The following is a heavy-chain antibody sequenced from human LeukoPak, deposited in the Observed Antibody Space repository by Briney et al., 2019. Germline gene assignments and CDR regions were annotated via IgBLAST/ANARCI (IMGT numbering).Heavy chain of an antibody. CDR3: ARVPHYDFWSGSSPLDY. J-gene: IGHJ4*02. V-gene: IGHV5-51*01. D-gene: IGHD3-3*01. CDR2: IYPGDSDT. Sequence: GESLKISCKGSGYSFTNYWIAWVRQMPGKGLECMGIIYPGDSDTRFSPSFQGQVSISADKSISTAYLQWSSLKASDTAMYYCARVPHYDFWSGSSPLDYWGQGTLVTVSS. CDR1: GYSFTNYW.